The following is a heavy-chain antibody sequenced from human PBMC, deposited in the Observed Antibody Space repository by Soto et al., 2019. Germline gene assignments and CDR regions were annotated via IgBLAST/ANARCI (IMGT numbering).Heavy chain of an antibody. CDR2: IIPILGIA. V-gene: IGHV1-69*02. D-gene: IGHD3-10*01. J-gene: IGHJ4*02. CDR1: GGTFSSYI. CDR3: ARGFGSGSYAVDY. Sequence: QVQLVQSGAEVKKPGSSVKVSCKASGGTFSSYIIIWVRQAPGQGLEWMGKIIPILGIANYAQQFQGRVTITAEKSTSTAYMELSSLRSEDTAVYYCARGFGSGSYAVDYWGQGTLVTVSS.